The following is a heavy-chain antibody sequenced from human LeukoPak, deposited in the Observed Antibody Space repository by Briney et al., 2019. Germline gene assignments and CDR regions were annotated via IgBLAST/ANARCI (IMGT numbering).Heavy chain of an antibody. V-gene: IGHV3-11*01. J-gene: IGHJ6*02. Sequence: GGSLRLSCAASGFTFSDYYMTWIRQAPGKGPEWLSYITGSGNSKYYADSVRGRFTISRDNAKNSLYLQMDSLRAEDTAVYHCARGNYGMDVWGRGTSVTVSS. CDR1: GFTFSDYY. CDR2: ITGSGNSK. CDR3: ARGNYGMDV.